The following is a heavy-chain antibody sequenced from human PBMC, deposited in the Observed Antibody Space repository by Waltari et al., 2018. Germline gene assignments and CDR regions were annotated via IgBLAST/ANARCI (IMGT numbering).Heavy chain of an antibody. CDR1: GGSITTNRHY. Sequence: QLQLQESGPGLVKPSETLALTCSVSGGSITTNRHYWGWIRQPPGQGLEWIGTISYNGSTHSSPSLRGRLTLSRDTTMNQLSLKLGSVTAADTAVYYCATYIGASVGTAAFDVWGQGTMVTVSS. CDR3: ATYIGASVGTAAFDV. CDR2: ISYNGST. D-gene: IGHD5-12*01. J-gene: IGHJ3*01. V-gene: IGHV4-39*01.